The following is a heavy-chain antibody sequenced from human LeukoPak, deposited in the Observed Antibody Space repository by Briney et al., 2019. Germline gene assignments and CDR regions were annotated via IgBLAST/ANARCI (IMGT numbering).Heavy chain of an antibody. D-gene: IGHD6-13*01. Sequence: SVKVSCKASGGTFSSYAISWVRQAPGQGLEWMGGIIPIFGTANYAQKFQGRVTITADESPSTAYMELSSLRSEDTAVYYCARGTAAVNFPFDYWDQGTLVTVSP. J-gene: IGHJ4*02. CDR2: IIPIFGTA. CDR3: ARGTAAVNFPFDY. V-gene: IGHV1-69*01. CDR1: GGTFSSYA.